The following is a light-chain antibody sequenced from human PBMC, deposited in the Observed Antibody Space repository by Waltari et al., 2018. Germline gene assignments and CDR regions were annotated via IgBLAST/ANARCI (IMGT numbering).Light chain of an antibody. CDR2: SNN. CDR3: AAWDDSLNGWV. V-gene: IGLV1-44*01. Sequence: QSVLTQPPSASGTPGQRVTISCSGSSSYIGSNTVNWYQQPPGTAPKLLIYSNNQRPSGVPDRFSGSKSGTSASLAISGLQSEDEADYYCAAWDDSLNGWVFGGGTKLTVL. CDR1: SSYIGSNT. J-gene: IGLJ3*02.